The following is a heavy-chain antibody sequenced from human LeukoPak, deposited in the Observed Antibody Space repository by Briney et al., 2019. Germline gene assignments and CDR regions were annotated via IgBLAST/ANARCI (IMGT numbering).Heavy chain of an antibody. CDR3: AKDYSSGWYIDH. CDR1: GFIFSNYW. Sequence: GGSLRLSCAASGFIFSNYWMNWVRQAPGKGLEWVSGISAIGYTTYYADSVKGRFTISRDNSKNTLHLQMNSLRAEDTAVYYCAKDYSSGWYIDHWGQGTLVTVSS. D-gene: IGHD6-19*01. V-gene: IGHV3-23*01. J-gene: IGHJ4*02. CDR2: ISAIGYTT.